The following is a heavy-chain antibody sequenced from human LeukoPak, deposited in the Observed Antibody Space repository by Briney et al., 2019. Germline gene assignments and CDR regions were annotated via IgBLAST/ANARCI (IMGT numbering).Heavy chain of an antibody. CDR2: INHSGST. Sequence: PSETLSLTCAVYGGSFSGYCWSWIRQPPGKGLEWIGEINHSGSTNYNPSLKSRVTISVDTSKNQFSLKLSSVTAADTAVYYCARKRYCSSTSCARGRGTHFDYWGQGTLVTVSS. V-gene: IGHV4-34*01. CDR3: ARKRYCSSTSCARGRGTHFDY. D-gene: IGHD2-2*01. CDR1: GGSFSGYC. J-gene: IGHJ4*02.